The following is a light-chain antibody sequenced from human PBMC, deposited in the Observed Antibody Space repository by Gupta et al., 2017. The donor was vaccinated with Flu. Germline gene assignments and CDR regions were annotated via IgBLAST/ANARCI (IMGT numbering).Light chain of an antibody. CDR1: TVRDYY. J-gene: IGLJ3*02. V-gene: IGLV3-19*01. CDR3: HWREDSGDQWV. CDR2: GQN. Sequence: GETNRMTVHGDTVRDYYASWYQQKPGQAPVLFVYGQNNRRSGIPARFSGSTSGNTAALTNSGAQAEDEADYYCHWREDSGDQWVFGGGTKLTVL.